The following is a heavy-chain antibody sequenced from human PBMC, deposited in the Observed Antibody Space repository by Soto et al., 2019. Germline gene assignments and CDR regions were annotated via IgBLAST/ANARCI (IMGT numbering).Heavy chain of an antibody. CDR3: AIGRSARTAASDETYNY. J-gene: IGHJ4*02. CDR1: GYTFTSYG. Sequence: QVLLVQSGAEVKKPGATVKVSCKASGYTFTSYGISWVRQAPGQGLEWMGWISPSNDNTNYAQKFQGRVTMTTDTSTSTAYMELRSLRSDDTAVYYCAIGRSARTAASDETYNYWGQGTLVTVSS. CDR2: ISPSNDNT. V-gene: IGHV1-18*01. D-gene: IGHD6-13*01.